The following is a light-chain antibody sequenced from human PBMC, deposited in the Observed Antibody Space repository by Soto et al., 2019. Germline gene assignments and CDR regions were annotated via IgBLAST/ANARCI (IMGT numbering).Light chain of an antibody. CDR3: QQYGSSPWT. Sequence: EVVLTQSPGTLSLSPGERATLSCRASQSVSNSWLAWYQHKPGQAPRLLIYGASSRATGIPDRFSGGGSGTDFTLTITRLETEDSAVFYCQQYGSSPWTFGQGPKWIS. CDR1: QSVSNSW. J-gene: IGKJ1*01. V-gene: IGKV3-20*01. CDR2: GAS.